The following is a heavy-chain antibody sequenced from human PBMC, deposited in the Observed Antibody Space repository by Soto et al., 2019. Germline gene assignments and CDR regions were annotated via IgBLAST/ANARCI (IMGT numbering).Heavy chain of an antibody. CDR1: GYSFTSYW. D-gene: IGHD6-13*01. CDR2: IYPGDSDT. J-gene: IGHJ5*02. Sequence: GESLKISCKGSGYSFTSYWIGWVRQMPGKGLEWMGTIYPGDSDTRYSPNFQGQVTISADKSISTTYLKSMSMKTSDTAMEYCARRPRGCSWSRFDPWGQGTLVTVSS. V-gene: IGHV5-51*01. CDR3: ARRPRGCSWSRFDP.